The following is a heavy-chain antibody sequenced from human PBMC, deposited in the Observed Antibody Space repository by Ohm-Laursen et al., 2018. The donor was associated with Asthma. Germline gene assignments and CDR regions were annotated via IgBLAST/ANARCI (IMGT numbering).Heavy chain of an antibody. D-gene: IGHD3-16*01. Sequence: SLRLSCAATGFTFRSSGMHWVRQAPGKGLEWVAVISFEGGNKYYADSVKGRFSISRDNSKNTLYLQMNSLRAEDTAVYYCARDRMITFGGVSYAFDIWGQGTMVTVSS. V-gene: IGHV3-30*03. CDR3: ARDRMITFGGVSYAFDI. J-gene: IGHJ3*02. CDR1: GFTFRSSG. CDR2: ISFEGGNK.